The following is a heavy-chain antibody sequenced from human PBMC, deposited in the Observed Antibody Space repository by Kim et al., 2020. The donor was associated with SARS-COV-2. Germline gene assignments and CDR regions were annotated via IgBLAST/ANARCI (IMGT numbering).Heavy chain of an antibody. V-gene: IGHV3-23*01. D-gene: IGHD3-3*01. CDR2: ISGSGGST. J-gene: IGHJ4*02. CDR1: GFTFSSYA. Sequence: GGSLRLSCAASGFTFSSYAMSWVRQAPGKGLEWVSAISGSGGSTYYADSVKGRFTISRDNSKNTLYLQMNSLRAEDTAVYYCAKDRGGYYDFWSGYYTAVDYWGQGTLVTVSS. CDR3: AKDRGGYYDFWSGYYTAVDY.